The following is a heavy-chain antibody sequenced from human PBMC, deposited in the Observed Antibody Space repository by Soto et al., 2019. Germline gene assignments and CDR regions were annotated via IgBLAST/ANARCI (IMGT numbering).Heavy chain of an antibody. CDR3: ARDRSITYYYGSGSYYKDWYFDY. D-gene: IGHD3-10*01. Sequence: SETLSLTCAVSGGSISSSNWWSWVRQPPGKGLEWIGEIYHSGSTNYNPSLKSRVTIAVDKSKNQFSLKLSSVAAADTAVYYCARDRSITYYYGSGSYYKDWYFDYWGQGTLVTVSS. V-gene: IGHV4-4*02. J-gene: IGHJ4*02. CDR1: GGSISSSNW. CDR2: IYHSGST.